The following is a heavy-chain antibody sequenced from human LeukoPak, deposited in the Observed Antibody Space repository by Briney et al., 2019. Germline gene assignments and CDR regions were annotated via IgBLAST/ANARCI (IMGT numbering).Heavy chain of an antibody. V-gene: IGHV3-23*01. CDR3: AKPRGGDILTSYYNAGIDY. CDR1: GFTFSSYV. D-gene: IGHD3-9*01. CDR2: ISGSGGST. Sequence: GGSLRLSCAASGFTFSSYVMSWVRQAPGKGLEWVSSISGSGGSTYSADSVKGRFTISRDNSKNRLYLQMNSLSAEDTAVYYCAKPRGGDILTSYYNAGIDYWGQGTLVTVSS. J-gene: IGHJ4*02.